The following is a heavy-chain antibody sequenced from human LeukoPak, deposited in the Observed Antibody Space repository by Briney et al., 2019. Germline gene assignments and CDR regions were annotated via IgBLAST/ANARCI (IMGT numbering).Heavy chain of an antibody. CDR3: ARVRITMVRGVKKGYYYYMDV. CDR2: IIPIFGTA. J-gene: IGHJ6*03. CDR1: GGTFSSYA. D-gene: IGHD3-10*01. V-gene: IGHV1-69*05. Sequence: SVKVSCKASGGTFSSYAISWVRQAPGQGLEWMGGIIPIFGTANYAQKFQGRVTITTDESTSTAYMELSSLRPEDTAVYYCARVRITMVRGVKKGYYYYMDVWGKGTTVTVSS.